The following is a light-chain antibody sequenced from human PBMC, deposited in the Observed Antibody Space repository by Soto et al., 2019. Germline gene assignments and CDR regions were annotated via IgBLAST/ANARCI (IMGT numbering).Light chain of an antibody. CDR1: QSVAST. CDR2: GAS. CDR3: QQYNKWPPYT. J-gene: IGKJ2*01. V-gene: IGKV3-15*01. Sequence: EIVMTQSPATLSVSPGERATLSCRASQSVASTLAWYQQKPCQAPRLLIYGASSRATGIPARFSGSGSGTEFTLTISSLQSEDLAVYYCQQYNKWPPYTFGQGTKLEIK.